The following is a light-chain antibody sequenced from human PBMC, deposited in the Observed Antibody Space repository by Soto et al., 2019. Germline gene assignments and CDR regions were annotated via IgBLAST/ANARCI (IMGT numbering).Light chain of an antibody. V-gene: IGKV3-15*01. CDR1: QSVSTN. Sequence: EIVMTQSPATLSVSPGERATLSCRASQSVSTNLAWYQHKPGQAPRLLIYGASTMAIGFPDRVSGSGSGTEFTLTISSLQSEDFAVYYCQQYNLWPLTFGGGTKVEIK. J-gene: IGKJ4*01. CDR3: QQYNLWPLT. CDR2: GAS.